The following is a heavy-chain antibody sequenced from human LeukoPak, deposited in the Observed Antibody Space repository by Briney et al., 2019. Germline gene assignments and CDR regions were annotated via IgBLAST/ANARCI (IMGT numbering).Heavy chain of an antibody. CDR2: INPNSGGT. V-gene: IGHV1-2*06. J-gene: IGHJ4*02. CDR1: GYTFTGYY. CDR3: ARDPAITMVRGVQFDY. Sequence: GASVKVSCKASGYTFTGYYMHWVRQAPGQGLEWMGRINPNSGGTNYAQKFQGRVTMTRDTSISTAYMELSRLRSDDTAVYYCARDPAITMVRGVQFDYWGQGTLVTVSS. D-gene: IGHD3-10*01.